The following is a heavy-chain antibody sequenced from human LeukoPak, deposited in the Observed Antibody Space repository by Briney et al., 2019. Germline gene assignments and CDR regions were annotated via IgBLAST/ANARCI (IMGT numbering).Heavy chain of an antibody. D-gene: IGHD5-18*01. CDR1: GLTFSSYA. Sequence: QPGGSLRLSCAASGLTFSSYAMSWVRQAPGKGLEWVSAISGSGGSTYYADSVKGRFTISRDNSKNTLYLQMNSLRAEDTAVYYCAKDRGGYSYGPPVDYWGQGTLVTVSS. V-gene: IGHV3-23*01. J-gene: IGHJ4*02. CDR2: ISGSGGST. CDR3: AKDRGGYSYGPPVDY.